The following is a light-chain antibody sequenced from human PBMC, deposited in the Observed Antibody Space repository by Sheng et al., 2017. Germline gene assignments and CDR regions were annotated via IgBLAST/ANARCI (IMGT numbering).Light chain of an antibody. J-gene: IGLJ3*02. CDR1: SGHSSYA. V-gene: IGLV4-69*01. Sequence: QLVLTQSPSASASLGASVKLTCTLSSGHSSYAIAWHQQQPXKGPRYLMKLNSDGSHSKGDGIPDRFSGSSSGAERYLTISSLQSEDEADYYCQTWGTGIRVFGGGTKLTVL. CDR2: LNSDGSH. CDR3: QTWGTGIRV.